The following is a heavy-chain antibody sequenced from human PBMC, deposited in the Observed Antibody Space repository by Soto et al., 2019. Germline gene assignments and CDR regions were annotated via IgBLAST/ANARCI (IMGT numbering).Heavy chain of an antibody. J-gene: IGHJ6*02. CDR2: IIPIFGTA. V-gene: IGHV1-69*01. Sequence: GXSVKVSFNASGGTFSSYAISLVRHAPGQGLEWMGGIIPIFGTANYAQKFQGRVTITADESTSTAYMELSSLRSEDTAVYYCARDAKPKTPYGMDVWGQGTTVTVSS. CDR3: ARDAKPKTPYGMDV. CDR1: GGTFSSYA.